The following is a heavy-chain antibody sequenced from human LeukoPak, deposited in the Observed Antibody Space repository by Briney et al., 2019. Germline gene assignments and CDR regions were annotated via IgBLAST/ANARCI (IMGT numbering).Heavy chain of an antibody. CDR2: ISYDGSNK. CDR3: AREARGYSYGDFDY. V-gene: IGHV3-30-3*01. J-gene: IGHJ4*02. D-gene: IGHD5-18*01. Sequence: SLRLSCAAPGFTFSSYAMHWVRQAPGKELEWVAVISYDGSNKYYADSVKGRFTISRDNSKNTLYLQMNSLRAEDTAVYYCAREARGYSYGDFDYWGQGTLVTVSS. CDR1: GFTFSSYA.